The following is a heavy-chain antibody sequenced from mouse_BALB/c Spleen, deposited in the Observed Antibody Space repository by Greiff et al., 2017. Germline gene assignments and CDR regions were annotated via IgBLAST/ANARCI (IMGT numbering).Heavy chain of an antibody. CDR2: ISSGGST. CDR1: GFTFSSYA. D-gene: IGHD1-1*01. V-gene: IGHV5-6-5*01. Sequence: VQLKESGGGLVKPGGSLKLSCAASGFTFSSYAMSWVRQTPEKRLEWVASISSGGSTYYPDSVKGRFTISRDNARNILYLQMSSLRSEDTAMYYCARSGDYYYGSSYGYFDVWGAGTTVTVSS. CDR3: ARSGDYYYGSSYGYFDV. J-gene: IGHJ1*01.